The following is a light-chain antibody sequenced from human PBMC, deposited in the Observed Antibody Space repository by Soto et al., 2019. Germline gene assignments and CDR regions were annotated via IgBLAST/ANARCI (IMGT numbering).Light chain of an antibody. V-gene: IGLV1-44*01. CDR3: AVWDDNLNSVV. CDR1: SSNIATNS. J-gene: IGLJ2*01. Sequence: QSALTQPPSVSGTPGQRVNISCSGSSSNIATNSVNWYQQLPATAPRLLIYTNNRRPSEVPDRFSGSKSGTSASLAISGLQSEDEADYYCAVWDDNLNSVVFGGGTKLTVL. CDR2: TNN.